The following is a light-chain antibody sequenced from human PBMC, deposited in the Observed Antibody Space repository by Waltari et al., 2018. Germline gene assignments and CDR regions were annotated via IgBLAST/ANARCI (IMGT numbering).Light chain of an antibody. CDR2: YAA. J-gene: IGKJ2*03. V-gene: IGKV6-21*01. Sequence: EIVLTQPPDFQSATLKENVTITSPASHSIGGRLHWYQQTPDQSPKILIMYAAQSFSGVPSRFSGSGSGTDVTLTIDGLEAEDAATYYCHHSDSLPYSFGQGTKLEIK. CDR3: HHSDSLPYS. CDR1: HSIGGR.